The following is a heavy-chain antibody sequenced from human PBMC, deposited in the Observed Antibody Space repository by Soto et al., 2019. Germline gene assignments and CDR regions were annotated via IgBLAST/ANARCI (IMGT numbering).Heavy chain of an antibody. Sequence: EVQLVESGGKLVKPGGSLRLSCAASGFTFSNAWMSWVRQGPGKGLEWVGRIKSKTDGATTDYAAPVKGRFTISRDDSKNTLYLQMNSLKTEDTAVYYCPTEFRVGGIGAYWGQGTLVTVSS. V-gene: IGHV3-15*01. CDR1: GFTFSNAW. D-gene: IGHD1-26*01. CDR3: PTEFRVGGIGAY. J-gene: IGHJ4*02. CDR2: IKSKTDGATT.